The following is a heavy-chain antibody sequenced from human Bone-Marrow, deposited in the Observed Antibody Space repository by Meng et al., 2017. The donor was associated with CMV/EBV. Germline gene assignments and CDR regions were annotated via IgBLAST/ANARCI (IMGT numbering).Heavy chain of an antibody. J-gene: IGHJ4*02. CDR1: GYTFTGYY. D-gene: IGHD6-13*01. CDR3: ARDAEYSSSPTGY. Sequence: ASVKVSCKASGYTFTGYYMHWVRQAPGQGLEWMGWISAYNGNTNYAQKLQGRVTMTTDTSTSTAYMELRSLRSDDTAVYYCARDAEYSSSPTGYWGQGTLVAVSS. CDR2: ISAYNGNT. V-gene: IGHV1-18*04.